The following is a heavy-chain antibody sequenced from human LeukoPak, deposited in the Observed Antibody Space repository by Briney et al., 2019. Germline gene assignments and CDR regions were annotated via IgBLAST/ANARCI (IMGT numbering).Heavy chain of an antibody. CDR1: GGSISSYY. V-gene: IGHV4-59*08. D-gene: IGHD2-21*02. CDR3: ARLRERAYCGGDCYSRYFQH. CDR2: IYYSGST. Sequence: SETLSLTCTVSGGSISSYYWSWIRQPPGKGLEWIGYIYYSGSTNYNPSLKSRVTISVDTSKNQFSLKLSSVTAADTAVYYCARLRERAYCGGDCYSRYFQHWGQGTLVTVSS. J-gene: IGHJ1*01.